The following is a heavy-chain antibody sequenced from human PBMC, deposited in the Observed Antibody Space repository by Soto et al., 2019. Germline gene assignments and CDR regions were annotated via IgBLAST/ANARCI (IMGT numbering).Heavy chain of an antibody. CDR1: GFPFSTYA. V-gene: IGHV3-23*01. D-gene: IGHD2-2*01. CDR3: AKDAGVVPAATFYS. J-gene: IGHJ4*02. CDR2: IGSSGSTT. Sequence: GGSLRLSCAASGFPFSTYAMNWVRQPPGKGLEWVSGIGSSGSTTNYADSVKGRFTISRDNSKNTVYLQMNSLRVEDTAIYYCAKDAGVVPAATFYSWGQGTLVTVSS.